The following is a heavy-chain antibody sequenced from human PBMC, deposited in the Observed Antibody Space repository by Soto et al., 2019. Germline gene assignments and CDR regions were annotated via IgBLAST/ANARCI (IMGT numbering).Heavy chain of an antibody. CDR3: ARVSGYSGYEFGGQVDV. J-gene: IGHJ6*02. CDR2: IIPIFGTA. Sequence: SVKVSCKASGGTFSSYAISWVRQAPGQGLEWMGGIIPIFGTANYAQKFQGRVTITADESTSTAYMELSSLRSEDTAVYYCARVSGYSGYEFGGQVDVWGQGTTVTVSS. V-gene: IGHV1-69*13. D-gene: IGHD5-12*01. CDR1: GGTFSSYA.